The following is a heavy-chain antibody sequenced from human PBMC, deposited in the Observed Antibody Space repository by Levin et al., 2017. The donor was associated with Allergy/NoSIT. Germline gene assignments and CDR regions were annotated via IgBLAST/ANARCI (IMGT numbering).Heavy chain of an antibody. CDR2: IYPGDSDT. CDR1: GYSFTSYW. J-gene: IGHJ3*02. Sequence: GESLKISCKGSGYSFTSYWIGWVRQMPGKGLEWMGIIYPGDSDTRYSPSFQGQVTISADKSISTAYLQWSSLKASDTAMYYCARQRGYSYGHEKNAFDIWGHGTMVTVSS. V-gene: IGHV5-51*01. CDR3: ARQRGYSYGHEKNAFDI. D-gene: IGHD5-18*01.